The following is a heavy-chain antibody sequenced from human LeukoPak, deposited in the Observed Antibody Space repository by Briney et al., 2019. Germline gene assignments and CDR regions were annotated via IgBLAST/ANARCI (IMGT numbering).Heavy chain of an antibody. CDR3: ARPHEASSDAFDI. CDR1: GYTFTGYY. V-gene: IGHV1-2*02. Sequence: ASVKVSCEASGYTFTGYYMHWVRQAPGQGLEWMGWINPNSGGTNYAQKFQGRVTMTRDTSISTAYMELSRLRSDDTAVYYCARPHEASSDAFDIWGQGTMVTVSS. CDR2: INPNSGGT. J-gene: IGHJ3*02.